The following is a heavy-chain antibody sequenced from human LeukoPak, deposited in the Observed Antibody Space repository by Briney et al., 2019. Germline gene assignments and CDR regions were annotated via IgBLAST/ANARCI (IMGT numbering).Heavy chain of an antibody. J-gene: IGHJ4*02. CDR2: IKQDGSDK. Sequence: GGSLRLPCAASGLTFSSFWMSWVRQAPGKGLEWVANIKQDGSDKYYVDSVKGRFTISRDNAKNSLYLQVNSLRAEDTAVYYCVRGGATFENWGQGTLVTVSS. D-gene: IGHD1-26*01. CDR3: VRGGATFEN. CDR1: GLTFSSFW. V-gene: IGHV3-7*05.